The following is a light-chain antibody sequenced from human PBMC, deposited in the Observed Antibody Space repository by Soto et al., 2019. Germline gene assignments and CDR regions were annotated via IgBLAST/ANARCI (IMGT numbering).Light chain of an antibody. J-gene: IGLJ1*01. Sequence: QSALTRPRSVSGSPGQSVTISCTGTSSDVGGYNYVSWYQQHPGKAPKLMIYDVNKRPSGVPDRFSGSKSGNTASLTISGLQAEDEADYYCCSYAGSYTLVFGTGTKVTVL. CDR2: DVN. CDR1: SSDVGGYNY. CDR3: CSYAGSYTLV. V-gene: IGLV2-11*01.